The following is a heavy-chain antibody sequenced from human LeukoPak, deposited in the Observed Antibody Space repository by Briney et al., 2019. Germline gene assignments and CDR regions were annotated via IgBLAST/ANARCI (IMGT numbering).Heavy chain of an antibody. CDR1: GYTFTGYY. D-gene: IGHD5-18*01. CDR2: INPNSGGT. J-gene: IGHJ4*02. V-gene: IGHV1-2*02. CDR3: ARLQLWYESKYFDY. Sequence: ASVKVSCKASGYTFTGYYMHWVRQAPGQGLEWMGWINPNSGGTNHAQKLQGRVTMTTDTSTSTAYMELRSLRSDDTAVYYCARLQLWYESKYFDYWGQGTLVTVSS.